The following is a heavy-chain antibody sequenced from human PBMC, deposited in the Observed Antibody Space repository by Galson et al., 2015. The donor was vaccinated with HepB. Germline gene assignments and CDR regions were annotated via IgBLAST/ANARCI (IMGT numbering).Heavy chain of an antibody. CDR1: GFSFSTYG. V-gene: IGHV3-33*06. J-gene: IGHJ4*02. CDR3: AKDAYRSSYYFDF. CDR2: VWSDGYKK. Sequence: SLRLSCAASGFSFSTYGMHWVRQAPGKGLEWVAVVWSDGYKKYYADSVQGRFTISRDNSKNTLFLQMDSLRAEDTAVYYCAKDAYRSSYYFDFWGQGTVVTVSS. D-gene: IGHD3-16*01.